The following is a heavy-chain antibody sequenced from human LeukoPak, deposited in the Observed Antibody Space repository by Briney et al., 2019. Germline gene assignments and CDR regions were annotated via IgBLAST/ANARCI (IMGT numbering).Heavy chain of an antibody. J-gene: IGHJ4*02. CDR3: ASFPMVRGVIAY. D-gene: IGHD3-10*01. V-gene: IGHV4-39*01. Sequence: SETLSLTCTVSGGSISSSSYYWGWIRQPPGKGLEWIGSIYYSGSTYYNPSLKSRVTISVDTSKNQFSLKLSSVTAADTAVYYCASFPMVRGVIAYWGQGTLVTVSS. CDR1: GGSISSSSYY. CDR2: IYYSGST.